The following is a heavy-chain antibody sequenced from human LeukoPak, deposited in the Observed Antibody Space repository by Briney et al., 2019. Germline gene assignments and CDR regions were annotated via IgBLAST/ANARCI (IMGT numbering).Heavy chain of an antibody. J-gene: IGHJ4*02. Sequence: GSLRLSCAASGFTFSNYAMSWVRQAPGKGLEWVSGISGSDGRTYYADSVRGRYTISRDNSKNLVFLQMSSLGAEDTAVYYCAKELTVTGTPYLDYWGQGTLVTVSS. CDR3: AKELTVTGTPYLDY. CDR2: ISGSDGRT. D-gene: IGHD6-19*01. CDR1: GFTFSNYA. V-gene: IGHV3-23*01.